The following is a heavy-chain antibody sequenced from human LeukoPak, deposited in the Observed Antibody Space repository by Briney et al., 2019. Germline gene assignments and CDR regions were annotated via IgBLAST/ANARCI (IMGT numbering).Heavy chain of an antibody. CDR2: IKGDGRDK. Sequence: ETLSLTCTVSGGSISSYYWSWIRQPPGKGLEWVAHIKGDGRDKYYVASVKGRFTISRDNVKNSLYLQMNSLRVEDTSVYYCARGGAKGSFDYWGQGTLVTVSS. CDR3: ARGGAKGSFDY. J-gene: IGHJ4*02. V-gene: IGHV3-7*01. CDR1: GGSISSYY.